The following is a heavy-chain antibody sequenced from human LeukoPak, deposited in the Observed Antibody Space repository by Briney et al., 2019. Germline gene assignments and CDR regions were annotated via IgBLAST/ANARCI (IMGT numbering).Heavy chain of an antibody. Sequence: GGSLRLSCAASGFTFSSYGMHWVRQAPGKGLEWVAVISYDGSNKYYADSVKGRFTISRDNSKDTLYLQMNSLRAEDTAVYYCAKEVGDWGQGTLVTVSS. V-gene: IGHV3-30*18. CDR3: AKEVGD. J-gene: IGHJ4*02. CDR2: ISYDGSNK. D-gene: IGHD3-3*01. CDR1: GFTFSSYG.